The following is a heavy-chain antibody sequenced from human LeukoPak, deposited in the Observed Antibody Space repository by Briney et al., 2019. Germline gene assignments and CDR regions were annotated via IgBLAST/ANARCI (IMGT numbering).Heavy chain of an antibody. V-gene: IGHV4-59*01. D-gene: IGHD5-18*01. CDR1: GGSISSFY. CDR3: ARGGVPRGYSYGYYFDY. J-gene: IGHJ4*02. Sequence: SETLSLTCTVSGGSISSFYWSWIRQPPGKGLEWIVYIYYSGSTNYNPSLKSRVTISVDTSKNQFSLKLSSVTAADTAVYYCARGGVPRGYSYGYYFDYWGQGTLVTVSS. CDR2: IYYSGST.